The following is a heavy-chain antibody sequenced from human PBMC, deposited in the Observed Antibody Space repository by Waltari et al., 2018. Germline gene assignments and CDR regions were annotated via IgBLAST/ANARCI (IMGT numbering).Heavy chain of an antibody. CDR3: ARMIAVAGFFDY. D-gene: IGHD6-19*01. CDR1: ACSIRRRSSF. J-gene: IGHJ4*02. V-gene: IGHV4-39*07. CDR2: IYYSGST. Sequence: QLQLQESGPGLVKPSETLSLTCTVSACSIRRRSSFCCWLRPPPGKGLEWIGSIYYSGSTYYNPSLKSRVTISVDTSKNQFSLKLSSVTAADTAVYYCARMIAVAGFFDYWGQGTLVTVSS.